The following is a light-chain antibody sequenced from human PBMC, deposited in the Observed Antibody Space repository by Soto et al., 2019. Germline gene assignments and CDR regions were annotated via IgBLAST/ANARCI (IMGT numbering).Light chain of an antibody. J-gene: IGKJ3*01. V-gene: IGKV1-9*01. CDR2: SAS. CDR1: QGIANY. CDR3: QQLSSYPLT. Sequence: DIHLTQSPSFLSASEGDRVTITCRASQGIANYLAWFQQKPGKAPNLLIDSASTLQSGVPSRFSGSGVGTEFTLTITSLQPEDSATYYCQQLSSYPLTFGPGTRVDIK.